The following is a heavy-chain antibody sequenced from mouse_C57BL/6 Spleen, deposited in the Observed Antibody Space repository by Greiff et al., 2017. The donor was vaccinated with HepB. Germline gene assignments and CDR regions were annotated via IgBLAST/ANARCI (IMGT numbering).Heavy chain of an antibody. CDR1: GFTFTDYY. Sequence: VQLKESGGGLVQPGGSLSLSCAASGFTFTDYYMSWVRQPPGKALEWLGFIRNKANGYTTEYSASVKGRFTISRDNSQSILYLQMNALRAEDSATYYCARARNWAVAYWGQGTLVTVSA. D-gene: IGHD4-1*01. V-gene: IGHV7-3*01. CDR3: ARARNWAVAY. CDR2: IRNKANGYTT. J-gene: IGHJ3*01.